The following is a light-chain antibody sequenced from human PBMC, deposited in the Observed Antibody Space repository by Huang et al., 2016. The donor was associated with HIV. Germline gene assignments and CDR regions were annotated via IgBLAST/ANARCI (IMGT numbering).Light chain of an antibody. CDR1: QSVSSY. J-gene: IGKJ5*01. V-gene: IGKV3D-20*01. Sequence: EIVLTQSPATLSLSPGERATLSCGASQSVSSYLAWYQQKPGLAPRLLIYDASNRATSIPDRFSGRGSGTDFTLTISRLEPEDFAVYYCQQYGTLPRTFGQGTRLEIK. CDR2: DAS. CDR3: QQYGTLPRT.